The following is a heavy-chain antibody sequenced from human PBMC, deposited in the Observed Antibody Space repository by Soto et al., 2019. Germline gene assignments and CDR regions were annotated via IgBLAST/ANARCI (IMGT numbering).Heavy chain of an antibody. CDR1: GFTFSNAW. CDR3: TTVGPYCSSTSCYYYYYYMDV. J-gene: IGHJ6*03. D-gene: IGHD2-2*01. Sequence: EVQLVESGGGLVKPGGSLRLSCAASGFTFSNAWMSWVRQAPGKGLEWVGRIKSKTDGGTTDYAAPVKGRSTISKDDSKNTLYLEVNSLKTEDTAVYYCTTVGPYCSSTSCYYYYYYMDVWGKGTTVTVSS. V-gene: IGHV3-15*01. CDR2: IKSKTDGGTT.